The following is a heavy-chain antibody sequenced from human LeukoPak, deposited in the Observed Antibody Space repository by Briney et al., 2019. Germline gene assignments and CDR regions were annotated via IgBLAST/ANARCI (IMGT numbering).Heavy chain of an antibody. CDR1: GYSFTSYW. Sequence: GESLKISCKGSGYSFTSYWIGWVRQMPVKGLEWMGIIYPGDSDTRYSPSFQGQVTISADKSISTAYLQWSSLKASDTAMYYCARRRFLTGYFPAHEGGHWFDPWGQGTLVTVSS. CDR3: ARRRFLTGYFPAHEGGHWFDP. D-gene: IGHD3-9*01. J-gene: IGHJ5*02. V-gene: IGHV5-51*01. CDR2: IYPGDSDT.